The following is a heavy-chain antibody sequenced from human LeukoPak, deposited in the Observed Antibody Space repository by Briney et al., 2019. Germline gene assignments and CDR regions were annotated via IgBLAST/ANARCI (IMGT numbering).Heavy chain of an antibody. J-gene: IGHJ4*02. CDR2: INWNGGST. CDR1: GFTFDDYG. D-gene: IGHD4-11*01. Sequence: TGGSLRLSCAASGFTFDDYGMSWVRHAPGKGLEWVSGINWNGGSTGYADSVKGRFTISRDNAKSSLYLQMNSLRAEDTALYYCARGMTTETDYWGQGTLVTVSS. CDR3: ARGMTTETDY. V-gene: IGHV3-20*04.